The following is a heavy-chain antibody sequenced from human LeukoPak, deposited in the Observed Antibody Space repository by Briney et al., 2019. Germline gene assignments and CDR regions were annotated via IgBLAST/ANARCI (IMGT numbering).Heavy chain of an antibody. D-gene: IGHD4-17*01. V-gene: IGHV4-59*01. CDR3: AREYGPNDAFDI. CDR2: ISYSGST. CDR1: GGSISSYY. Sequence: PSETLSLTCTVSGGSISSYYWSWIRQPPGKRLEWIGYISYSGSTTYNPSLKSRVTISIGTSKSQFSLRLSSVTAADTAVYYCAREYGPNDAFDIWGQGTMVTVSS. J-gene: IGHJ3*02.